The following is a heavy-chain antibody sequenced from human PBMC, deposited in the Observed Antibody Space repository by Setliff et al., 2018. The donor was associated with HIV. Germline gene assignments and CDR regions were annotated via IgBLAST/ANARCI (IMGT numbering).Heavy chain of an antibody. CDR2: RSPIFSAT. V-gene: IGHV1-69*05. D-gene: IGHD3-22*01. CDR1: GDTFTTYV. J-gene: IGHJ3*02. Sequence: SVKVSCKGSGDTFTTYVVSWVRQAPGQGLEWMGGRSPIFSATNYAQKFQGRVTITTDESTSRAYMELSSLRSEDTAVYYCAITSRGYSLQRGGAFDIWGQGTLVTVSS. CDR3: AITSRGYSLQRGGAFDI.